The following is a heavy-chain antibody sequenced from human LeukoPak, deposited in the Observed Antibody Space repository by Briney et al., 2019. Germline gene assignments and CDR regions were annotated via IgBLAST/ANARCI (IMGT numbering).Heavy chain of an antibody. D-gene: IGHD6-13*01. CDR3: ARHRIAAAGTFYYYMDV. CDR1: GGSISSGGYS. V-gene: IGHV4-30-4*07. J-gene: IGHJ6*03. CDR2: IYYSGST. Sequence: PSETLSLTCAVSGGSISSGGYSWSWIRQPPGKGLEWIGYIYYSGSTYYNPSLKSRVTISVDTSKNQFSLKLSSVTAADTAVYYCARHRIAAAGTFYYYMDVWGKGTTVTISS.